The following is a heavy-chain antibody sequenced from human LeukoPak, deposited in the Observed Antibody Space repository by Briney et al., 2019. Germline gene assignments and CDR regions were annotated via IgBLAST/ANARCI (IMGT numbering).Heavy chain of an antibody. Sequence: ASVKVSCKASGYTFTGYYMHWVRQAPGQGLEWMGWINPNSGGTNYAQKFQGGVTMTRDTSISTAYMELSRLRSDDTAVYYCARDRATIFGAPVRRFDPWGQGTLVTVSS. J-gene: IGHJ5*02. CDR3: ARDRATIFGAPVRRFDP. CDR2: INPNSGGT. CDR1: GYTFTGYY. V-gene: IGHV1-2*02. D-gene: IGHD3-3*01.